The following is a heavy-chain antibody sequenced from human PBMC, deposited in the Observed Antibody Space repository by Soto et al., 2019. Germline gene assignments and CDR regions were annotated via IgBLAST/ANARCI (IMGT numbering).Heavy chain of an antibody. V-gene: IGHV5-51*01. CDR3: ARHLRASYRPYYFDY. CDR2: IYPGDSDT. D-gene: IGHD5-12*01. Sequence: GGSLKISCKGSGYSFTSYWIGWVRQMPGKGLEWMGIIYPGDSDTRYSPSFQGQVTISADKSISTAYLQWSSLKASDTAMYYCARHLRASYRPYYFDYWGQGTLVTVSS. J-gene: IGHJ4*02. CDR1: GYSFTSYW.